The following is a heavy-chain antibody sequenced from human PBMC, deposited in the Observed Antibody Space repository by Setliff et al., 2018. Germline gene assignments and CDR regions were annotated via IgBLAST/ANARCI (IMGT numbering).Heavy chain of an antibody. V-gene: IGHV1-58*01. CDR3: ARGDYGDYGEGEAAY. D-gene: IGHD4-17*01. J-gene: IGHJ4*02. CDR1: GFTFNSFA. Sequence: GASVKVSCKASGFTFNSFALQWVRQARGQRLEWIGWIVVGSGNTNYAEKFQERVTFTRDMSTITAYIGLSSLRSEDTAVYYCARGDYGDYGEGEAAYWGQGTLVTVSS. CDR2: IVVGSGNT.